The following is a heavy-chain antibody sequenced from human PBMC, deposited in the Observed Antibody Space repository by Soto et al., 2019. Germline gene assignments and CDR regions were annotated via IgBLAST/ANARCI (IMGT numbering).Heavy chain of an antibody. CDR1: GFTVKSNY. CDR2: ISSGSST. CDR3: ARGAPWIQGAFDI. J-gene: IGHJ3*02. D-gene: IGHD5-18*01. V-gene: IGHV3-53*04. Sequence: GGSMRLSCAASGFTVKSNYMNWVRQAPGKGLEWVSVISSGSSTYYADPVEGRFTISRHHSKNTLYLQMNSLRAEDTAVYYCARGAPWIQGAFDIWGQGTMVTVSS.